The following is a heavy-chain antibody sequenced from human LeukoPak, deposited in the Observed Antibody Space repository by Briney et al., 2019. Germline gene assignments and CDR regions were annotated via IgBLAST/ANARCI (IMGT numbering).Heavy chain of an antibody. CDR3: ARDINWGQVDY. J-gene: IGHJ4*02. V-gene: IGHV3-74*01. D-gene: IGHD7-27*01. CDR2: INGDGSAT. Sequence: GRTPRLSCAASGFTFSGHWMYWLRQAPGKGLAWVSRINGDGSATNYAGSMKGRFTISRDNAKNILYLQMNSLREDDTAVYYCARDINWGQVDYWGQGTLVTVSS. CDR1: GFTFSGHW.